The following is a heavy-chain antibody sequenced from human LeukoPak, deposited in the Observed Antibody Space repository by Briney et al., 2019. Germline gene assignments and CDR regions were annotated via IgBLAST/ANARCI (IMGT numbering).Heavy chain of an antibody. CDR3: TTDLYGSGSYDY. Sequence: GGSLRLSCAASGFTFSSYWMSWVRQAPGKGLEWVANIKQDGSEKYYVDSVKGRFTISRDNAKNSLYLQMNSLKTEDTAVYYCTTDLYGSGSYDYWGQGTLVTVSS. D-gene: IGHD3-10*01. J-gene: IGHJ4*02. CDR2: IKQDGSEK. CDR1: GFTFSSYW. V-gene: IGHV3-7*03.